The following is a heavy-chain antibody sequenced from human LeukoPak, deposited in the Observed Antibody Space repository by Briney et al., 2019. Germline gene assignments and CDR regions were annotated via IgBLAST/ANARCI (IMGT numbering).Heavy chain of an antibody. V-gene: IGHV4-59*01. Sequence: SETLSLTCSVSGGSLSSYYWSWIRQPPGKGLEWIGYIYYSGSTNYNPSLKSRVTISVDTSKNQFSLKLSSVTAADTAVYYCARDNWNYGSSMDVWGQGTTVTVSS. CDR3: ARDNWNYGSSMDV. D-gene: IGHD1-7*01. J-gene: IGHJ6*02. CDR1: GGSLSSYY. CDR2: IYYSGST.